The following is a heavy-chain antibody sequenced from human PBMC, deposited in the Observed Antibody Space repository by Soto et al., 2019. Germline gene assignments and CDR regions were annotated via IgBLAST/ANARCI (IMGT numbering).Heavy chain of an antibody. Sequence: QVQLVESGGGVVQPGRSLRLSCAASGFTFSSYGMHWVRQAPGKGLEWVAVIWYDGSNKYYADSVKGRFTISRDNSKNTLYLQMNSLRAEDTDVYYCASGVSDSSGYYNNWFDPWGQGTLVTVSS. J-gene: IGHJ5*02. V-gene: IGHV3-33*01. CDR2: IWYDGSNK. CDR1: GFTFSSYG. CDR3: ASGVSDSSGYYNNWFDP. D-gene: IGHD3-22*01.